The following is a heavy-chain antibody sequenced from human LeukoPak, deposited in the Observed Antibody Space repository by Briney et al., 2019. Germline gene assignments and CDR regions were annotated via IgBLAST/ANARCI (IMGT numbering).Heavy chain of an antibody. D-gene: IGHD3-10*01. V-gene: IGHV3-30*02. CDR1: GFTFSSYA. CDR3: AKDLSWTYYYGSGSYETDY. J-gene: IGHJ4*02. Sequence: GGSLRLSCAASGFTFSSYAMNWVRQAPGKGLEWVAFIRYDGSNKYYADSVKGRFTISRDNSKNTLYLQMNSLRAEDTAVYYCAKDLSWTYYYGSGSYETDYWGQGTLVTVSS. CDR2: IRYDGSNK.